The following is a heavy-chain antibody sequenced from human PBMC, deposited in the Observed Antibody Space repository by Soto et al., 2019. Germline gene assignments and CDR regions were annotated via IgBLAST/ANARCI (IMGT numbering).Heavy chain of an antibody. V-gene: IGHV4-34*01. J-gene: IGHJ4*02. CDR3: ASSTRGAKGGY. D-gene: IGHD1-26*01. CDR2: INHSGST. Sequence: SETLSLTCAVYGGSFSGYYWSWIRQPPGKGLEWIGEINHSGSTNYNPSLKSRVTISVDTSKNQFSLKLSSVTAADTAVYYCASSTRGAKGGYWGQGTLVTVS. CDR1: GGSFSGYY.